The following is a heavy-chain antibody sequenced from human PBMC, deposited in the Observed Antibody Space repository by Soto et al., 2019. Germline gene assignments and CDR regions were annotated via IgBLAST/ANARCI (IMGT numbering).Heavy chain of an antibody. J-gene: IGHJ5*02. CDR2: ISSSSSTI. CDR3: ARSGGYDLYWFDP. CDR1: GFTFSSYS. D-gene: IGHD5-12*01. V-gene: IGHV3-48*01. Sequence: EVQLVESGGGLVQPGGSLRLSCAASGFTFSSYSMNWVRQAPGKGLEWVSYISSSSSTIYYADSVKGRFTISRDNAKNSLYLQMNSLRAEDTAVYYFARSGGYDLYWFDPWGQGTLVTVSS.